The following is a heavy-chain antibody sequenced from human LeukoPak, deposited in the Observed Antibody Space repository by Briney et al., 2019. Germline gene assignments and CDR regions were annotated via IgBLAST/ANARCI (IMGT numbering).Heavy chain of an antibody. D-gene: IGHD1-26*01. CDR1: GGSISSSSYY. J-gene: IGHJ4*02. CDR2: IYYSGST. V-gene: IGHV4-39*07. Sequence: SETLSLTCTISGGSISSSSYYWGWIRQPPGKGLEWIGSIYYSGSTYYNPSLKSRVTISVDTSKNQFSLKLSSVTAADTAVYYCARDRSGSYSIPFDYWGQGTLVTVSS. CDR3: ARDRSGSYSIPFDY.